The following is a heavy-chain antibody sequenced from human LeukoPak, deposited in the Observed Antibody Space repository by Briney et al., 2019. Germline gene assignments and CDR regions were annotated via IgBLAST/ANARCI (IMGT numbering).Heavy chain of an antibody. D-gene: IGHD4-17*01. Sequence: GSLRLSCAASGFTFSSYGMHWVRQAPGKGLEWIGEISHSGSTNYNPSLKSRVTISVDTSKNQFSLKLSSVTAADTAVYYCALRGTTVSTFDYWGQGTLVTVSS. CDR2: ISHSGST. CDR1: GFTFSSYG. V-gene: IGHV4-34*08. J-gene: IGHJ4*02. CDR3: ALRGTTVSTFDY.